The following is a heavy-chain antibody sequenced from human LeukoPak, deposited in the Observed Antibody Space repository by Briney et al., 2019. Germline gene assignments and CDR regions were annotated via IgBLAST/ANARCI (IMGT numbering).Heavy chain of an antibody. D-gene: IGHD5-18*01. CDR2: IYYSGTT. CDR3: ARQGYRYGNDDY. Sequence: SETLSLTCTVSGGSITSSSYYWGWIRQPPGKGLDWIASIYYSGTTYYNPSLKSRVTISVDTSKTQFCLTLSSVTAADTAVYYCARQGYRYGNDDYWGQGTLVTVSS. V-gene: IGHV4-39*01. J-gene: IGHJ4*02. CDR1: GGSITSSSYY.